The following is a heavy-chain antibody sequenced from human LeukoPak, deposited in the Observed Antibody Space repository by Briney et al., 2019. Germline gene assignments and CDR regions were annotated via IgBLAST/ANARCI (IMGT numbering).Heavy chain of an antibody. V-gene: IGHV3-23*01. CDR3: AKGTYDSTPFDY. Sequence: PGGSLRLSCAASGFSFSSNGMSWVRQGPGRGLQWVSAITSSGESTFYADSVKGRFTISRDNSKNTLYLQMNNLRAEDTAVYYCAKGTYDSTPFDYWGQGTLVTVSS. D-gene: IGHD3-16*01. CDR2: ITSSGEST. CDR1: GFSFSSNG. J-gene: IGHJ4*02.